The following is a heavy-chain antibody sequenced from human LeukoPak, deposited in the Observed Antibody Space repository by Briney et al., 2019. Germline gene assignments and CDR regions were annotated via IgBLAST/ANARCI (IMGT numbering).Heavy chain of an antibody. CDR1: GGSISSYY. J-gene: IGHJ6*02. CDR2: IYYSGST. Sequence: NSSETLSLTCTVSGGSISSYYWSWIRQPPGKGLEWIGYIYYSGSTNYNPSLKSRVTISVDTSKNQFSLKLSSVTAADTAVYYCARDQVECGELSFGYYGMDVWGQGTTVTVSS. CDR3: ARDQVECGELSFGYYGMDV. V-gene: IGHV4-59*01. D-gene: IGHD3-10*01.